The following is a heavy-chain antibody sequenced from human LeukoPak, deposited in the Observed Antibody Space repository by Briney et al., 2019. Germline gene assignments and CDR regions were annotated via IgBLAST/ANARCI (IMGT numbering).Heavy chain of an antibody. J-gene: IGHJ6*02. CDR1: GGTFSSCA. CDR2: IIPIFGTA. Sequence: SVKVSCKASGGTFSSCAISWVRQAPGQGLEWVGGIIPIFGTANYTQKYQGRVTITADESTSTAYMELSSLRSEDTAVYYCARVILNYYGSGSYHPYYYGMDVWGQGTTVTVSS. D-gene: IGHD3-10*01. CDR3: ARVILNYYGSGSYHPYYYGMDV. V-gene: IGHV1-69*01.